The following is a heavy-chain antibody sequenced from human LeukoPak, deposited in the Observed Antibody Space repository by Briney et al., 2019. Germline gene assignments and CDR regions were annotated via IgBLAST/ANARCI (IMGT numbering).Heavy chain of an antibody. D-gene: IGHD3-22*01. CDR1: GGTFSSYA. J-gene: IGHJ4*02. CDR3: ARDFYDSSGYCVY. V-gene: IGHV1-69*13. Sequence: ASVHVSCKASGGTFSSYAISWVRQAPGHGLEWMGGIIPILGTANYAQKFQGRVTITADESTSTAYMELSSLRSEDTAVYYCARDFYDSSGYCVYWGQGTLVTVSS. CDR2: IIPILGTA.